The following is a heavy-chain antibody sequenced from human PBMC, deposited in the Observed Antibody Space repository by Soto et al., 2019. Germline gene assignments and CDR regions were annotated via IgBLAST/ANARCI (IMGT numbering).Heavy chain of an antibody. Sequence: PGGSLRRSCAVGGYTFRNQWMHWVRQASGKGLGWISRMNRDVSNINYEDSVKGRFTGSRDNTKNTLYLQMNSLRVEDTAVYYCATAEGDYWGPETLVTVSA. CDR1: GYTFRNQW. J-gene: IGHJ4*02. CDR3: ATAEGDY. CDR2: MNRDVSNI. V-gene: IGHV3-74*01.